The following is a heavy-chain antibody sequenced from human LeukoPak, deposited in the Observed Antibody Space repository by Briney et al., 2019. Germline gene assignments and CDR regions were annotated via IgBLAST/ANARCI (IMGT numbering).Heavy chain of an antibody. CDR1: GFTFNNAW. J-gene: IGHJ4*02. V-gene: IGHV3-15*01. D-gene: IGHD3-22*01. Sequence: GGSLRLSCEVSGFTFNNAWLSWVRQAPGKGLEWVGLIKSKRDGGTTDSTAPVKGRFTISRDDSKSTLYLQMNSLKIEDTAVYYCTTVFFDSSGYFFDFWGQGTLVTVSS. CDR3: TTVFFDSSGYFFDF. CDR2: IKSKRDGGTT.